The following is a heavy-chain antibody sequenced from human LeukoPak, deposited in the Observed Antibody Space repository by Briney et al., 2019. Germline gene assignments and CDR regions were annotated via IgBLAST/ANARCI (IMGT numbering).Heavy chain of an antibody. Sequence: SETLSLTCTVSGGSIISYYWSWIRQPPGKGLEWIAYIYYSGSTNYNPSLKSRVTISVDTSKNQFSLKLSSVTAADTAVYYCARDLGGPAFYYYMDVWGRGTTVTVSS. CDR2: IYYSGST. J-gene: IGHJ6*03. CDR3: ARDLGGPAFYYYMDV. CDR1: GGSIISYY. V-gene: IGHV4-59*01. D-gene: IGHD3-16*01.